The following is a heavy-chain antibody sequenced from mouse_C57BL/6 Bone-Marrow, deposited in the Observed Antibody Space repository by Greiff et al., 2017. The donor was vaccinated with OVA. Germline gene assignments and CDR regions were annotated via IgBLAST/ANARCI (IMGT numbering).Heavy chain of an antibody. CDR1: GYTFTSYW. CDR2: IDPSASYT. V-gene: IGHV1-59*01. J-gene: IGHJ4*01. Sequence: QVQLQQPGAELVRPGTSVKLSCKASGYTFTSYWMHWVQQRPGQGLEWIGVIDPSASYTNYNQKFKGKATLTVDTSSSTAYMQLSSLTSEDSAVYYCARLGAMDYWGQGTSVTVSS. D-gene: IGHD4-1*01. CDR3: ARLGAMDY.